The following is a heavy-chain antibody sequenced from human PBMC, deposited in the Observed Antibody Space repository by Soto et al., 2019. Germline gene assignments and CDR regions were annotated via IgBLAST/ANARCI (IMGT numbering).Heavy chain of an antibody. CDR2: ISASGSVT. CDR3: ARGRATVTIRDAFDV. D-gene: IGHD4-17*01. Sequence: GGSLRLSCAASGFAFSSYAVNWVRQAPGKGLEWVSIISASGSVTYYADSVKGRFTISRDNSKNTVYLQMNSLRAEDTAVYYCARGRATVTIRDAFDVWGQGTMVT. J-gene: IGHJ3*01. CDR1: GFAFSSYA. V-gene: IGHV3-23*01.